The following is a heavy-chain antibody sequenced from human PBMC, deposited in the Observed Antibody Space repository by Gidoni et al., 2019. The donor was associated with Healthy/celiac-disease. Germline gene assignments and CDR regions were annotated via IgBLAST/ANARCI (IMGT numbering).Heavy chain of an antibody. V-gene: IGHV4-39*01. CDR1: GGSLSSSSSY. D-gene: IGHD2-21*02. Sequence: QLQLQESGPGLVKPSETLSLTCPVSGGSLSSSSSYWGRIRQPPGKGLEWIGSIYYSGSTYYNPSLKSRVTISVDTSKNQFSLKLSSVTAADTAVYYCARHGEYCGGDCYSGLWYYGMDVWGQGTTVTVSS. CDR3: ARHGEYCGGDCYSGLWYYGMDV. CDR2: IYYSGST. J-gene: IGHJ6*02.